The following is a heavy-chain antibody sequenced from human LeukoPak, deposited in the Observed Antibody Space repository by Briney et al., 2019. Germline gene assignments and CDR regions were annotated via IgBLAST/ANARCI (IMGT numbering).Heavy chain of an antibody. Sequence: PSETLSLTCAVYGGSFSGYYWSWIRQPPGKGLEWIGEINHSGSTNYNPSLKSRVTISVDTSKNQFSLKLSSVTAADTAVYYCARGRYSTRNWFDPWGQGTLVTVSS. J-gene: IGHJ5*02. D-gene: IGHD2-2*01. CDR2: INHSGST. CDR3: ARGRYSTRNWFDP. V-gene: IGHV4-34*01. CDR1: GGSFSGYY.